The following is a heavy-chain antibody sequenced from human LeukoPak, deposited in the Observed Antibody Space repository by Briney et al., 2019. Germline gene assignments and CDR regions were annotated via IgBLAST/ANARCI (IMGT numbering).Heavy chain of an antibody. CDR3: AHQGSWEHCIDY. CDR2: IKSKTDGGTV. CDR1: GFTFSDAW. J-gene: IGHJ4*02. V-gene: IGHV3-15*01. Sequence: GGSLRLSCAASGFTFSDAWMSWVRQAPGKGLEWVGRIKSKTDGGTVDYAAPVKGRFIISRDDSENTVHLQMNSLKTDDTAVYYCAHQGSWEHCIDYWGQGILVTVSS. D-gene: IGHD1-26*01.